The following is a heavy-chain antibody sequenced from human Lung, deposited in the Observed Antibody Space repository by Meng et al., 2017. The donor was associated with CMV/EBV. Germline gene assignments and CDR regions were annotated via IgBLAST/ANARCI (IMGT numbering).Heavy chain of an antibody. Sequence: SXTXSLXCTVSGGSITSSTYYWGWIRQPPGKGLEWLGTTYYRGSTYYNPSLKSRVTISIDTSKIQFSLRLTSVTAADTAEYYCARGVGVYNFWTGSEPNGAYDTWXQGTMVTVSS. D-gene: IGHD3/OR15-3a*01. CDR1: GGSITSSTYY. V-gene: IGHV4-39*07. J-gene: IGHJ3*02. CDR2: TYYRGST. CDR3: ARGVGVYNFWTGSEPNGAYDT.